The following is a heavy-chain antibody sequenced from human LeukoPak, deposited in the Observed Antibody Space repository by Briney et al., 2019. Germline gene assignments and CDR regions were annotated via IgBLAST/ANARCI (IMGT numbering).Heavy chain of an antibody. Sequence: GGSLRLSCAASGFTFSSYGMHWVRQAPGKGLEWVAFIRYDGINKYYADSVKGRFIISRDNSKNTLYLQMNSLRAEDTAMYYCAKDASYRFDYWGQGTLVTVSS. D-gene: IGHD1-14*01. CDR3: AKDASYRFDY. CDR2: IRYDGINK. J-gene: IGHJ4*02. V-gene: IGHV3-30*02. CDR1: GFTFSSYG.